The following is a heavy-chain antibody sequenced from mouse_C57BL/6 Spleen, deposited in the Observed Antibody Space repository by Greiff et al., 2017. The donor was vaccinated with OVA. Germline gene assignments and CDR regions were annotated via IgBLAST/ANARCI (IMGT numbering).Heavy chain of an antibody. CDR3: ARRSSYWYFDV. Sequence: EVMLVESGGDLVKPGGSLKLSCAASGFTFSSYGMSWVRQTPDKRLEWVATISSGGSYTYYPDSVKGRFTISRDNAKNTLYLQMSSLKSEDTAMYYCARRSSYWYFDVWGTGTTGTVSS. D-gene: IGHD1-1*01. CDR1: GFTFSSYG. CDR2: ISSGGSYT. J-gene: IGHJ1*03. V-gene: IGHV5-6*02.